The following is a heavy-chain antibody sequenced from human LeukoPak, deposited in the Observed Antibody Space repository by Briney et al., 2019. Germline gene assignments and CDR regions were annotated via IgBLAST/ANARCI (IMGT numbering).Heavy chain of an antibody. V-gene: IGHV3-23*01. D-gene: IGHD4-11*01. CDR2: ISGSGRST. CDR1: GFTFSSYA. CDR3: AKDRGDKLQDY. J-gene: IGHJ4*02. Sequence: PGGSLRLSCAASGFTFSSYAMNWVRQAPGKGLEWVSSISGSGRSTYYADSVKGRFTISRDNSKNTLCLQMNSLRAEDTAVYYCAKDRGDKLQDYWGQGTLVTVSS.